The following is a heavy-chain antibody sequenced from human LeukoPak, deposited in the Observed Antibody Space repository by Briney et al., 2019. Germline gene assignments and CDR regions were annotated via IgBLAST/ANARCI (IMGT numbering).Heavy chain of an antibody. Sequence: GGSLRLSCAASGFTFSSYSMNWVRQAPGKGLEWVSYISSSGSTIYYADSVKGRFTISRDNAKNSLYLQMNSLRAEDTAVYYCARERKDDSSGYFDYWGQGTQVTVSS. J-gene: IGHJ4*02. V-gene: IGHV3-48*04. CDR3: ARERKDDSSGYFDY. CDR2: ISSSGSTI. D-gene: IGHD3-22*01. CDR1: GFTFSSYS.